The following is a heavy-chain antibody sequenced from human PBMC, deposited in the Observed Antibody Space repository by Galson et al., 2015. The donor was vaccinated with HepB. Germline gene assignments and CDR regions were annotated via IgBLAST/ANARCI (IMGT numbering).Heavy chain of an antibody. D-gene: IGHD3-9*01. CDR1: GFTFDDYT. Sequence: SLRLSCAASGFTFDDYTMHWVRQAPGKGLEWVSLISWDGGSTYYADSVKGRFTISRDNSKNSLYLQMNSLRTEDTALYYCAKDAGYFDWTYQFDYWGQGTLVTVSS. CDR3: AKDAGYFDWTYQFDY. J-gene: IGHJ4*02. V-gene: IGHV3-43*01. CDR2: ISWDGGST.